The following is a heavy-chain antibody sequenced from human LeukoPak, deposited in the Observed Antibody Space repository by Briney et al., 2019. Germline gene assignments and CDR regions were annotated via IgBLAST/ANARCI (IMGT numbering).Heavy chain of an antibody. CDR3: ARVVWKWWSIDY. CDR2: INHSGST. J-gene: IGHJ4*02. V-gene: IGHV4-39*07. D-gene: IGHD2-15*01. CDR1: GGSISSGDYY. Sequence: SETLSLTCTVSGGSISSGDYYWSWIRQPPGKGLEWIGEINHSGSTNYNPSLKSRITISVDTSKNQFSLKLSSVTAADTAVYYCARVVWKWWSIDYWGQGTLVTVSS.